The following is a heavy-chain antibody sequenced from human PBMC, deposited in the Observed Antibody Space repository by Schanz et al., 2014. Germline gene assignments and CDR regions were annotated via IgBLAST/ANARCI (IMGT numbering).Heavy chain of an antibody. V-gene: IGHV3-48*04. J-gene: IGHJ4*02. Sequence: EGQLAESGGGLVQPGGSLRLSCAVSGFTVSSNHMSWVRQAPGKGLEWVSYIATSSSTRHYADSVKGRFTISRDNAKNSLYLQMNSLRAEDTAVYYCAKDLLYGAPMPLNHLDYWGQGTLVTVSS. D-gene: IGHD2-2*01. CDR2: IATSSSTR. CDR1: GFTVSSNH. CDR3: AKDLLYGAPMPLNHLDY.